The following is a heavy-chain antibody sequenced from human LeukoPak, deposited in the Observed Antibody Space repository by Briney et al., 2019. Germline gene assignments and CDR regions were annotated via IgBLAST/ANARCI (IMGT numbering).Heavy chain of an antibody. CDR1: GFTFSSYG. CDR2: ISGSGGST. D-gene: IGHD3-22*01. CDR3: AKVGPSVTMIVVVSAFDI. Sequence: PGRSLRLSCAASGFTFSSYGMHWVRQAPGKGLEWVSAISGSGGSTYYADSVKGRFTISRDNSKNTLYLQMNSLRAEDTAVYYCAKVGPSVTMIVVVSAFDIWGQGTMVTVSS. V-gene: IGHV3-23*01. J-gene: IGHJ3*02.